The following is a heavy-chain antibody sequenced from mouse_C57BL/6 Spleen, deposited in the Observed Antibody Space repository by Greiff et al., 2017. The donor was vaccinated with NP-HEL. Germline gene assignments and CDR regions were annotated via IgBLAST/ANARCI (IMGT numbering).Heavy chain of an antibody. CDR3: AMRGNSEAMDY. Sequence: QVQLKQPGAELVKPGASVKVSCKASGYTFTSYWMHWVKQRPGQGLEWIGRIHPSDSDTNYNQKFKGKATLTVDKSSSTAYMQLSSLTSEDSAVYYCAMRGNSEAMDYWGQGTSVTVSS. CDR2: IHPSDSDT. J-gene: IGHJ4*01. V-gene: IGHV1-74*01. CDR1: GYTFTSYW.